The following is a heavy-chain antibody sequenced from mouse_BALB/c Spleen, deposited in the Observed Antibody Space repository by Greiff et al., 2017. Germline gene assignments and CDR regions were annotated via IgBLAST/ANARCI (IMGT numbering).Heavy chain of an antibody. CDR2: ISSGGSYT. D-gene: IGHD6-2*01. Sequence: EVQGVESGGGLVKPGGSLKLSCAASGFTFSSYAMSWVRQSPEKRLEWVAEISSGGSYTYYPDTVTGRFTISRDNAKNTLYLEMSSLRSEDTAMYYCARKSGPFDYWGQGTTLTVSS. CDR1: GFTFSSYA. V-gene: IGHV5-9-4*01. J-gene: IGHJ2*01. CDR3: ARKSGPFDY.